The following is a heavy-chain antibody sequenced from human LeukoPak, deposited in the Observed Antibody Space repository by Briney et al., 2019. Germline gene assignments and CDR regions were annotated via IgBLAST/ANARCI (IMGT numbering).Heavy chain of an antibody. V-gene: IGHV1-2*02. D-gene: IGHD3-10*01. J-gene: IGHJ3*02. CDR3: VRENSVDYFRGPFDPFDI. Sequence: GASVKVSCKASNYTFSSLGSGNSFISFAISWVRQAPGQGPEWMGWISPNSGGTNYAQKFQGRVTMTGDTSISTAYMELSSLRSDDTAVYYCVRENSVDYFRGPFDPFDIWGQGTMVTVSS. CDR1: NYTFSSLGSGNSFISFA. CDR2: ISPNSGGT.